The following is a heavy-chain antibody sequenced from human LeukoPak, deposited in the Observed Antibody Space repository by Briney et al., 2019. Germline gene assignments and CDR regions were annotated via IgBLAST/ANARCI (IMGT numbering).Heavy chain of an antibody. V-gene: IGHV1-2*02. J-gene: IGHJ4*02. CDR3: ASLNYYDSTGYRRDY. CDR1: GYTFTGYY. CDR2: INPNSGGT. Sequence: ASVKVSCKASGYTFTGYYMHWVRQAPGQGLEWMGWINPNSGGTNYAQKFQGRVIMTRDTSISTAYMELSRLRSDDTAVYYCASLNYYDSTGYRRDYWGQGTLVTVSS. D-gene: IGHD3-22*01.